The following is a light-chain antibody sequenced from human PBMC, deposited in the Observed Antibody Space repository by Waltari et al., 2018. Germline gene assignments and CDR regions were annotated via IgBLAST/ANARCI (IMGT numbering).Light chain of an antibody. CDR2: LGS. J-gene: IGKJ2*01. CDR1: QSLLHSNGYNY. V-gene: IGKV2-28*01. Sequence: DIVMTQSPLSLSVTPGEAASISCRSSQSLLHSNGYNYLDRYLQRTGQSPQLLIYLGSNRASGVPDRFSGSASGTDFTLKISRVEAEDVGVYYCMQALQTPYTFGQGTKLEIK. CDR3: MQALQTPYT.